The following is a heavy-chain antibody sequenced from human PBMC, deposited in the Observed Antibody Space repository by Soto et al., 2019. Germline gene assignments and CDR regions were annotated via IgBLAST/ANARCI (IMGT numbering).Heavy chain of an antibody. CDR2: INSGGNT. J-gene: IGHJ6*02. CDR3: VRENYYYGMDV. V-gene: IGHV3-66*01. CDR1: GFDASVNY. Sequence: EVQLVESGGTLVQPGGSLRLSCAASGFDASVNYMTWVRQAPVKGLEWVSAINSGGNTFYADSVKGRFTISRDNSKNTLYLQMNSLRVEDTAMDYCVRENYYYGMDVWGQGTAVTVSS.